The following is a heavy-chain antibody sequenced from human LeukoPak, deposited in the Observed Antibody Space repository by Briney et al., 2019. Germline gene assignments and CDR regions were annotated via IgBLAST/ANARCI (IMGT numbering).Heavy chain of an antibody. Sequence: GASVKVSCKASGYTFTGHYMHWVRQAPGQGLEWMGWINPNSGGTNYAQKFQGRVTMTRDTSISTAYMELSRVRSDDTAVYYCARDQSNWFDPWGQGTLVTVSS. CDR2: INPNSGGT. CDR3: ARDQSNWFDP. V-gene: IGHV1-2*02. J-gene: IGHJ5*02. CDR1: GYTFTGHY.